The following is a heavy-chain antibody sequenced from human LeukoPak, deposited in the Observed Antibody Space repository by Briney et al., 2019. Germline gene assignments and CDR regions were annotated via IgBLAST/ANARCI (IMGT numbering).Heavy chain of an antibody. CDR3: ARLFSRGWPYYYGLGA. J-gene: IGHJ6*02. D-gene: IGHD6-19*01. CDR2: VYFGGDA. V-gene: IGHV4-39*01. Sequence: SETLSLTCTVSGGSIDSSGSYWGWIRQPPGKGLEWIGCVYFGGDAYYNPSLKSRVTISADLSKNQFSLSLISVTAADTALYYCARLFSRGWPYYYGLGAWGQGTTVTVSS. CDR1: GGSIDSSGSY.